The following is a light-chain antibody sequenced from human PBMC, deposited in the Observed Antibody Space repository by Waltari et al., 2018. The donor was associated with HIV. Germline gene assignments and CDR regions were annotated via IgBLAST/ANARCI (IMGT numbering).Light chain of an antibody. CDR2: EVS. J-gene: IGLJ2*01. CDR3: CSYAGSSTLI. Sequence: QSALTQPASVSGSPGQSITISCTGTSRDVGSYKLVSWYQQNPDKAPKLMIYEVSKRPSGVSNRFSGSKSGNTASLTISGLQAEDEAAYYCCSYAGSSTLIFGGGTKLTVL. V-gene: IGLV2-23*02. CDR1: SRDVGSYKL.